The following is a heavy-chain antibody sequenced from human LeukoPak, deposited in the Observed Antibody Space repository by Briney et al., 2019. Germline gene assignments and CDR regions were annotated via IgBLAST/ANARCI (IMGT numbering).Heavy chain of an antibody. V-gene: IGHV7-4-1*02. CDR2: INTNTGNP. D-gene: IGHD3-10*01. J-gene: IGHJ5*02. CDR3: ARAFRLPAYFYYGSGSYYNGGP. CDR1: GYTFTSYA. Sequence: ASVKVSCKASGYTFTSYAMNWVRQAPGQGLEWMGWINTNTGNPTYAQGFTGRFVFSLDTSVSTAYLQISSLKAEDTAVYYCARAFRLPAYFYYGSGSYYNGGPWGQGTLVTVSS.